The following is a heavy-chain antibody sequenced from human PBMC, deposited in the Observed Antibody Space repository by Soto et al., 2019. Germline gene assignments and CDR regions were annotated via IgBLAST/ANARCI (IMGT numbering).Heavy chain of an antibody. J-gene: IGHJ4*02. CDR1: GFSSVNYG. CDR3: AKVAKPRVVIEYFDY. D-gene: IGHD3-3*01. CDR2: ISSSGGRT. Sequence: GGSLRLSCGTSGFSSVNYGMGWVRQAPGKGLEWVSGISSSGGRTYFADSVRGRFTISRDNSKNTMYLQMDSLRVEDTAVYYCAKVAKPRVVIEYFDYWGQGSLVTVSS. V-gene: IGHV3-23*01.